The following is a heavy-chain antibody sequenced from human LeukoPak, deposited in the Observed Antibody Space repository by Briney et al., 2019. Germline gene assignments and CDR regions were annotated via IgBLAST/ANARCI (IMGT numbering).Heavy chain of an antibody. D-gene: IGHD3-16*01. J-gene: IGHJ6*04. CDR1: GFTFSSYS. V-gene: IGHV3-30*04. CDR3: AREPFGGYQYYYYYCGMDV. CDR2: ISYDGSNK. Sequence: GGSLRLSCAASGFTFSSYSIHWVRQAPGKGLEWVAVISYDGSNKYYADSVKGRFTISRDNSKNTLYLQMNSLRAEDTAVYYCAREPFGGYQYYYYYCGMDVWGKGTTVTVSS.